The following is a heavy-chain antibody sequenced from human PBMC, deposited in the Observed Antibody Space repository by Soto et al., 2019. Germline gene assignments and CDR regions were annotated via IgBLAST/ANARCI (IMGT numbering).Heavy chain of an antibody. V-gene: IGHV4-31*03. D-gene: IGHD3-10*01. CDR1: GGSISSGGYY. CDR2: IYYSGST. CDR3: ARGSPQLIYGMDV. Sequence: SETLSLTCTVSGGSISSGGYYWSWIRQHPGKGLEWIGYIYYSGSTYYNPSLKSRVTISVDTSKNQFSLKLSSVTAADTAVYYCARGSPQLIYGMDVSGQGTTVTVSS. J-gene: IGHJ6*02.